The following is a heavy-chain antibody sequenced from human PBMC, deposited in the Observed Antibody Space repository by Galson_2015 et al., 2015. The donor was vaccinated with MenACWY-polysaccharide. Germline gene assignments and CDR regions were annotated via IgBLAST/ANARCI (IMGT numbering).Heavy chain of an antibody. Sequence: SLRLSCAASGLGFSGSGMHWVRQAPGKGLEWVAVIQYDGSNKVYADSVKGRFTISRDNSKNTLYLEMNSLRAEDTAVYYCAREGSRIVFHAFDTWGQGTMVTVSS. V-gene: IGHV3-33*01. D-gene: IGHD2-15*01. CDR3: AREGSRIVFHAFDT. CDR1: GLGFSGSG. J-gene: IGHJ3*02. CDR2: IQYDGSNK.